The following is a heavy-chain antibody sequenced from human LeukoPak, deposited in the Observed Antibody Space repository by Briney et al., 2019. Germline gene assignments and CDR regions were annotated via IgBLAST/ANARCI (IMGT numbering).Heavy chain of an antibody. CDR2: INSDGSSI. Sequence: GGSLRLSCAASGFTFSSYWMHWVRQAPGKGLVWVSRINSDGSSITYADSVKGRFTISRDDAKNTLFLQMNSLRVEDTAVYYCAREGRVSGYDFDCWGQGTLVTVSS. V-gene: IGHV3-74*03. CDR3: AREGRVSGYDFDC. J-gene: IGHJ4*02. CDR1: GFTFSSYW. D-gene: IGHD5-12*01.